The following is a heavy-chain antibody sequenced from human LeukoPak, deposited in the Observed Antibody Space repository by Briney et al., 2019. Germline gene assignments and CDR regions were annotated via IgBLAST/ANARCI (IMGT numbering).Heavy chain of an antibody. V-gene: IGHV3-30*18. J-gene: IGHJ4*02. CDR3: AKRAYGDASLDY. D-gene: IGHD4-17*01. CDR2: ISYDGSNK. CDR1: GFTFSSYG. Sequence: GGSLRLSCAASGFTFSSYGMHWVRQAPGKGLEWVAVISYDGSNKYYADSVKGRFTISRDNSKNTLYLQMNSLRAEDTAVYYCAKRAYGDASLDYWGQGTLVTVSS.